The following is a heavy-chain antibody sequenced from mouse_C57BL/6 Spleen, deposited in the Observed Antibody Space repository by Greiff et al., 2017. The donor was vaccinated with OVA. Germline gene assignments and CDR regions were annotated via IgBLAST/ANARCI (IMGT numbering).Heavy chain of an antibody. Sequence: EVKLVESGGGLVQPKGSLKLSCAASGFTFNTYAMHWVRQAPGKGLEWVSRLSRTRSNSATYYADSVKDRFTISRDDSQSMLYLQMNNLKTEDTAMYYCMRDSRYYFDYWGQGTTLTVSS. CDR3: MRDSRYYFDY. CDR2: LSRTRSNSAT. J-gene: IGHJ2*01. V-gene: IGHV10-3*01. CDR1: GFTFNTYA.